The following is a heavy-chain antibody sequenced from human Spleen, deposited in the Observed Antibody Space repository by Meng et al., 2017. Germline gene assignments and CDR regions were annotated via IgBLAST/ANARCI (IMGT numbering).Heavy chain of an antibody. D-gene: IGHD3-16*01. CDR1: GGTFRNFW. V-gene: IGHV3-23*01. CDR2: ISGSGGST. Sequence: GESLKISCEVSGGTFRNFWMTWVRQAPGKGLEWVSAISGSGGSTYYADSVMGRFTISRDNAKSTLYLQLNSLRAEDTAVYYCTNDRLSHWGQGTLVTVSS. J-gene: IGHJ1*01. CDR3: TNDRLSH.